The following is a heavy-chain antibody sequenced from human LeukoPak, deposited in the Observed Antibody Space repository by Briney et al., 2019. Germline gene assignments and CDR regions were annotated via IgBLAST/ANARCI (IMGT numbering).Heavy chain of an antibody. CDR3: ARGKAAAGDYLDY. J-gene: IGHJ4*02. D-gene: IGHD6-13*01. CDR1: GFTFSSYA. V-gene: IGHV3-30-3*01. Sequence: GRSLRLSCAASGFTFSSYAMHWVRQAPGKGLEWVAVISYDGSNKYYADSVKGRFTISRDNSKNTLYLQMNSLRAEDTAVYYCARGKAAAGDYLDYWGQGTLVTVSS. CDR2: ISYDGSNK.